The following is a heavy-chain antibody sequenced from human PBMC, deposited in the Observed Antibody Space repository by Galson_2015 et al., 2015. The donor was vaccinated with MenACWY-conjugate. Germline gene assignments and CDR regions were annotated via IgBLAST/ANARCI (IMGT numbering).Heavy chain of an antibody. CDR1: EFTFSDYG. CDR2: ISGRGDNT. V-gene: IGHV3-23*01. J-gene: IGHJ4*02. Sequence: SLRLSCAASEFTFSDYGMSWVRQAPGKGLEWVSGISGRGDNTFYTDSVKGRFSISRDNSKNTLYLQMHSLRAEDTAVYFCAKGGCTGGSCYWGLDYWGQGTLVTVSS. CDR3: AKGGCTGGSCYWGLDY. D-gene: IGHD2-15*01.